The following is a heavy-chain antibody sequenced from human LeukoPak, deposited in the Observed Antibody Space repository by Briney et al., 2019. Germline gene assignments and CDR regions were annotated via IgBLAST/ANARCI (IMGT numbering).Heavy chain of an antibody. CDR3: ARLMEGYFDY. D-gene: IGHD3-3*01. CDR2: IYSGGST. CDR1: GFTVSSNY. V-gene: IGHV3-53*01. J-gene: IGHJ4*02. Sequence: PGGSLRLSCAASGFTVSSNYMSRVRQAPGKGLEWVSVIYSGGSTYYADSVKGRFTISGDNSKNTLYLQMNSLRAEDTAVYHCARLMEGYFDYWGQGTLVTVSS.